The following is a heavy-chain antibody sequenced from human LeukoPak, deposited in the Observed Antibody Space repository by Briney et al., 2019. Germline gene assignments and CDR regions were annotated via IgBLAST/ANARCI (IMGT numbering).Heavy chain of an antibody. Sequence: PGGSLRLSCAASEFTVSSNYMSWVRQAPGKGLEWVSVIYSGGSAYYADSVKGRFTISRDNSKNTLYLQVHSLRAEDTAVYYCARVVGRRAGYDSSGYSDYWGQGTLVTVSS. J-gene: IGHJ4*02. CDR1: EFTVSSNY. V-gene: IGHV3-53*01. CDR2: IYSGGSA. CDR3: ARVVGRRAGYDSSGYSDY. D-gene: IGHD3-22*01.